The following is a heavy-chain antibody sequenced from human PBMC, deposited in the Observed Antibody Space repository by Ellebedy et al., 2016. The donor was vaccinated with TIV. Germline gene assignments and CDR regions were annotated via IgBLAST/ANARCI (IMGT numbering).Heavy chain of an antibody. V-gene: IGHV3-66*01. CDR2: IYGVGIT. J-gene: IGHJ5*02. CDR1: GFSISDNY. Sequence: PGGSLRLSCAASGFSISDNYMNWVRQAPGKGLEWVSLIYGVGITHYADSVKGRFTISRDNSKNTLYLQMNSLRAADTAIYYCARDMYYHDSSEGFDPWGQGALVTVSS. D-gene: IGHD3-22*01. CDR3: ARDMYYHDSSEGFDP.